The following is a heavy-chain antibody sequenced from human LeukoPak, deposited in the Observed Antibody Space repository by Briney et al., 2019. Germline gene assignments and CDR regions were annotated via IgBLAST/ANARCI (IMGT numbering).Heavy chain of an antibody. CDR3: ARMLAVAGTVYYYYGMDV. Sequence: SETLSLTCTVSGGSISNYYWSWIRQPAGKGLEWIGRIHTSGSTNYNPSLKSRVTISVDTSKNQFSLKLSSVTAADTAVYYCARMLAVAGTVYYYYGMDVWGQGTTVTVSS. J-gene: IGHJ6*02. CDR2: IHTSGST. V-gene: IGHV4-4*07. CDR1: GGSISNYY. D-gene: IGHD6-19*01.